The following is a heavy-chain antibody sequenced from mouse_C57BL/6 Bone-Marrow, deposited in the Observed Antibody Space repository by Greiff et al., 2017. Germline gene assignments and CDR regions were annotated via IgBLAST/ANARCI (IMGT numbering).Heavy chain of an antibody. D-gene: IGHD1-1*02. V-gene: IGHV1-9*01. Sequence: VQLQESGAELMKPGASVKLSCKATGYTFTGYWIEWVKQRPGHGLEWIGEILPGSGNTNYNEKFKGKATLTADTSSNPAYMQLSSLTTEDAAIYYCARWWYAMDYWGQGTSVTVSS. CDR2: ILPGSGNT. J-gene: IGHJ4*01. CDR1: GYTFTGYW. CDR3: ARWWYAMDY.